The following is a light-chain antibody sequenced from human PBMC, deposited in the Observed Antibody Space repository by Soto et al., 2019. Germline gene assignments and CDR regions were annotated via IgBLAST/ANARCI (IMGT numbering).Light chain of an antibody. CDR2: RND. V-gene: IGLV1-47*01. Sequence: QSVLTQPPSASGTPGQRVTISCSGSSSNIGSNYVHWYQQLPETAPKLLIYRNDQRPSGVPDRCSGSKSGTSASLVISGLRSEDEADYFCAAWDDSVSGRHVIFGGGTKVTVL. CDR1: SSNIGSNY. J-gene: IGLJ2*01. CDR3: AAWDDSVSGRHVI.